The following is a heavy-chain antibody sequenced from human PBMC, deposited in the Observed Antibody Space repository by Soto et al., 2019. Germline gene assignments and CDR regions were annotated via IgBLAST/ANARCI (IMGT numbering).Heavy chain of an antibody. V-gene: IGHV2-5*01. D-gene: IGHD1-26*01. Sequence: DPPLVNPTQTLTVTCTFSRISLSTSGAGVGWSRQSPGKAPEWLALISWKDEKRYNPGLKSRLTITKYTSKNQVVLTMTDLDPLDTATYFCAHRYGGNYYRWYFGSWGQGTLVTVSS. CDR1: RISLSTSGAG. CDR3: AHRYGGNYYRWYFGS. J-gene: IGHJ4*02. CDR2: ISWKDEK.